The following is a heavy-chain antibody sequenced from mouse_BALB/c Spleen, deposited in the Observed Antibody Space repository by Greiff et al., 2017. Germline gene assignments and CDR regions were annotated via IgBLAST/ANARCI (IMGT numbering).Heavy chain of an antibody. J-gene: IGHJ4*01. CDR1: GYSITSGYY. Sequence: EVKLQESGPGLVKPSQSLSLTCSVTGYSITSGYYWNWIRQFPGNKLEWMGYISYDGSNNYNPSLKNRISITRDTSKNQFFLKLNSVTTEDTATYYCAREEGLGLITTVVADAMDYWGQGTSVTVSS. CDR3: AREEGLGLITTVVADAMDY. V-gene: IGHV3-6*02. D-gene: IGHD1-1*01. CDR2: ISYDGSN.